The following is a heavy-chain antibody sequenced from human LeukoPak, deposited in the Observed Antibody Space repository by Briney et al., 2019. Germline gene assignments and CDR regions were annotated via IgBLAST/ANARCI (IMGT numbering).Heavy chain of an antibody. V-gene: IGHV4-59*08. J-gene: IGHJ5*02. Sequence: SETLSLTCTVSGGSISSYYWSWIRQPPGKGLERSGYIYYSGSTNYNPSLKSRVTISVDTSKNQFSLKLSSVTAADTAVYYCARQGGATKSWFDPWGQGTLVTVSS. CDR1: GGSISSYY. CDR2: IYYSGST. CDR3: ARQGGATKSWFDP. D-gene: IGHD1-26*01.